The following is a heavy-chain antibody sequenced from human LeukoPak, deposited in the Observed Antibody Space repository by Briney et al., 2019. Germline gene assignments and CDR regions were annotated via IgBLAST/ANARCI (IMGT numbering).Heavy chain of an antibody. J-gene: IGHJ1*01. Sequence: SETLSPTCTVSGGSISSGSYYWSWIRQPAGKGLEWIGRIYTSGSTNYNPSLKSRVTISEDTSNNQFSLKLSSVTAADTAVYYCARDRRTTDYGGNSGYFQHWGQGTLVTVSS. V-gene: IGHV4-61*02. CDR3: ARDRRTTDYGGNSGYFQH. CDR2: IYTSGST. CDR1: GGSISSGSYY. D-gene: IGHD4-23*01.